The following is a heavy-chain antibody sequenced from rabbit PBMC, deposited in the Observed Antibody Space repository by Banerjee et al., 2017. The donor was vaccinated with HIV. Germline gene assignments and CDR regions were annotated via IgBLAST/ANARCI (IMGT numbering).Heavy chain of an antibody. D-gene: IGHD4-2*01. J-gene: IGHJ4*01. CDR2: IYIGGVIT. CDR3: ARDEAYDGACAFNL. CDR1: GFSFSSYW. Sequence: EEYGGDLVQPEGSLTLTCTASGFSFSSYWICWVRQAPGKGLEWIACIYIGGVITHYASWVNGRFTISRSTSLNTVTLQMTSLTAADTATYFCARDEAYDGACAFNLWGQGTLVTVS. V-gene: IGHV1S47*01.